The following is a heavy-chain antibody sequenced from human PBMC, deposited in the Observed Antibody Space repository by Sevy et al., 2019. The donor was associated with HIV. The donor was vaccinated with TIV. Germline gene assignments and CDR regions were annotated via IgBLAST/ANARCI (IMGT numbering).Heavy chain of an antibody. V-gene: IGHV3-74*01. CDR1: GFTFTSDY. D-gene: IGHD1-26*01. J-gene: IGHJ4*02. CDR2: INTDGKII. CDR3: ARGSCGTFGS. Sequence: GGSLRLSCAASGFTFTSDYMHWVRQPPGKGLVWVSHINTDGKIIRYADSVKGRFTTSRDNAKNTLYLQMNSLRAEDTAVYYCARGSCGTFGSWGQGTLVTVSS.